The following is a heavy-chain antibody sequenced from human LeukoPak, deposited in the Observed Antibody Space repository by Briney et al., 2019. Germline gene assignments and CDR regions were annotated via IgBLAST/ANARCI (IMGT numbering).Heavy chain of an antibody. V-gene: IGHV1-18*01. CDR2: ISAYNGNT. CDR1: GYTFTSYG. J-gene: IGHJ4*02. Sequence: ASVKVSCKASGYTFTSYGISWVRQAPGQGLEWMGWISAYNGNTNYAQKLQGRVTMTTDTSTSTAYMELRSLRSDDTAVYYCARDRGPYCSGGSCPILNYWGQGTLVTVSS. CDR3: ARDRGPYCSGGSCPILNY. D-gene: IGHD2-15*01.